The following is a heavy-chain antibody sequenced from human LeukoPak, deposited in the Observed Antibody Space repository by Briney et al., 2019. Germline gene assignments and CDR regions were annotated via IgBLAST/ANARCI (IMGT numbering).Heavy chain of an antibody. J-gene: IGHJ4*02. CDR1: GGSISSGGYY. V-gene: IGHV4-30-2*01. CDR2: IYHSGST. CDR3: ANSVNGSWYVDDY. D-gene: IGHD6-13*01. Sequence: PSQTLSLTCTVSGGSISSGGYYWSWIRQPPGKGLEWIGYIYHSGSTYYNPSLKSRVTISVDRSKNQFSLKLSSVTAADTAVYYCANSVNGSWYVDDYWGQGTLVTVSS.